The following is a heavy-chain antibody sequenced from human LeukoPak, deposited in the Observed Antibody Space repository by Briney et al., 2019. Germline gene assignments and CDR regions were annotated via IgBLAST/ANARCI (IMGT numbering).Heavy chain of an antibody. CDR3: ARERGITASADWFDP. V-gene: IGHV3-21*05. J-gene: IGHJ5*02. CDR1: GFTFSNYN. D-gene: IGHD1-20*01. Sequence: GGSLRLSCAASGFTFSNYNMNWVRQAPGKGLEWVSYIRSSSSYIYYAESVKGRFTISRDNANNSMYLQMNSLRAEDTAVYYCARERGITASADWFDPWGRGTLVTVSS. CDR2: IRSSSSYI.